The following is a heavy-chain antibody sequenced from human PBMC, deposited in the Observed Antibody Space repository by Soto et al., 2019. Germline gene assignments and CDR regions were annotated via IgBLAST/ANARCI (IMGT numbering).Heavy chain of an antibody. CDR3: ARVLIEVVAAKTYFGMDV. Sequence: PSETLSLTCTVSGGSISSGDYYWSWFRQPPGKGLEWIGYIYHSGGTYYNPSLKTRVSISLDTSKNQFSLKLNSVTAADTAVYYCARVLIEVVAAKTYFGMDVWGQGTTVTVSS. D-gene: IGHD2-15*01. J-gene: IGHJ6*02. CDR2: IYHSGGT. V-gene: IGHV4-30-4*01. CDR1: GGSISSGDYY.